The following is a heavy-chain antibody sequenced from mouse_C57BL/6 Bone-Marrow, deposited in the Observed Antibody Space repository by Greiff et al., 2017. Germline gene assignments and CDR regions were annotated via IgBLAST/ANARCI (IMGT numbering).Heavy chain of an antibody. J-gene: IGHJ1*03. CDR1: GVDFSRYW. CDR3: ARRWLLRWYFDV. CDR2: INPDSSTI. D-gene: IGHD2-3*01. V-gene: IGHV4-1*01. Sequence: PAEGVDFSRYWMSWVRRAPGKGLEWIGEINPDSSTINYAPSLKDKFIISRDNAKNTLYLQMSKVRSEDTALYYCARRWLLRWYFDVWGTGTTVTVSS.